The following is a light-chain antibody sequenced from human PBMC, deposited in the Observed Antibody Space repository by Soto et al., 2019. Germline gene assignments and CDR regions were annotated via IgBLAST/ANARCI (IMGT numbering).Light chain of an antibody. J-gene: IGKJ5*01. V-gene: IGKV3-20*01. CDR1: QSVPRSY. Sequence: EIVLTQSPGTLSLSPVERATLSGMASQSVPRSYLAWYQQKPGQAPRLLIYGASSRATGIPDRFSGSGSGTDFTLTISRLEPEDSAVYYCQQYGSSPPITFGRGTRLEIK. CDR3: QQYGSSPPIT. CDR2: GAS.